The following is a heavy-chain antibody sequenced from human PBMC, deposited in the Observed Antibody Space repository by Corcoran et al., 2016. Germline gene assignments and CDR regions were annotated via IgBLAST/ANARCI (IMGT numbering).Heavy chain of an antibody. CDR3: AKGAYSSGWYYFDY. CDR1: GFTFSSYG. Sequence: QVQLVESGGGVVQPGRSLRLSCAASGFTFSSYGMHWVRQAPGKGLEWVAVISYDGSNKYYADSVKGRFTISRDNSKNTLYLQMNSLRAEDTAVYYCAKGAYSSGWYYFDYWGQGTLVTVSS. D-gene: IGHD6-19*01. CDR2: ISYDGSNK. V-gene: IGHV3-30*18. J-gene: IGHJ4*02.